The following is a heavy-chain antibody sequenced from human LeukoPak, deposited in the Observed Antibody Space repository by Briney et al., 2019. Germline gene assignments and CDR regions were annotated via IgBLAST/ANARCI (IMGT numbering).Heavy chain of an antibody. CDR2: IRSKAYGGTT. D-gene: IGHD3-10*01. V-gene: IGHV3-49*04. J-gene: IGHJ5*02. CDR1: GFTFGDYA. Sequence: GGSLRLSCTASGFTFGDYAMSWVRQAPGKGQEWVGFIRSKAYGGTTEYAASVKGRFTISRDDSKSIAYLQMNSLKTEDTAVYYCTRPYGSGSYHWFDPWGQGTLVTVSS. CDR3: TRPYGSGSYHWFDP.